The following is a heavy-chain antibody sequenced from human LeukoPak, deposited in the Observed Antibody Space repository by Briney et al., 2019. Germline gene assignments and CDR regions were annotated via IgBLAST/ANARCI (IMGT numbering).Heavy chain of an antibody. V-gene: IGHV3-23*01. J-gene: IGHJ4*02. D-gene: IGHD5-24*01. Sequence: GGSLRLSCAASGFTFSSYWMSWVRQAPGKGLEWVSAISGSGGSTYYADSVKGRFTISRDNSKNTLYLQMNSLRAEDTAVYYCAKGLQMATKGFDYWGQGTLVTVSS. CDR3: AKGLQMATKGFDY. CDR1: GFTFSSYW. CDR2: ISGSGGST.